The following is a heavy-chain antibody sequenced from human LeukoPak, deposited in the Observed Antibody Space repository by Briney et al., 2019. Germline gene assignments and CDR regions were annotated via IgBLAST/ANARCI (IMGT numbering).Heavy chain of an antibody. J-gene: IGHJ4*02. CDR2: ISGSGGST. Sequence: GGSLRLSCAASGFTFSSYAMSWVRQAPGKGLEWVSAISGSGGSTYYADSVKGRFTLSRDNSKNTLYLQMNSLRAEDTAVYYCAKDLWQYVDTAMVIDYWGQGTLVTVSS. CDR1: GFTFSSYA. CDR3: AKDLWQYVDTAMVIDY. D-gene: IGHD5-18*01. V-gene: IGHV3-23*01.